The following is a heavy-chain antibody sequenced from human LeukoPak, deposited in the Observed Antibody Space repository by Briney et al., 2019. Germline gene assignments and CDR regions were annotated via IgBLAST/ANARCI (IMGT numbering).Heavy chain of an antibody. CDR1: GFAFSSYA. CDR2: ISSSSSYI. CDR3: ARGDYYYGMDV. V-gene: IGHV3-21*01. Sequence: AGGSLRLSCAASGFAFSSYAMSWVRQAPGKGLEWVSSISSSSSYIYYADSVKGRFTISRDNAKNSLYLQMNSLRAEDTAVYYCARGDYYYGMDVWGQGTTVTVSS. J-gene: IGHJ6*02.